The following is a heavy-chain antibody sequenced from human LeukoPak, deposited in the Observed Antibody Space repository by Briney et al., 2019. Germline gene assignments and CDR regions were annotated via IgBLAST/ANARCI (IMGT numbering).Heavy chain of an antibody. V-gene: IGHV4-4*07. CDR3: ARDRSRKFVGWFDP. J-gene: IGHJ5*02. Sequence: SETLSLTCSVSGDSITSYSWSRIRQPAGKGLEWIGRVYASGTTNYNPSLERRVTISMDKFQNQFSLTLRSVTAADTAVYYCARDRSRKFVGWFDPWGQGVLVTVSS. D-gene: IGHD1-14*01. CDR1: GDSITSYS. CDR2: VYASGTT.